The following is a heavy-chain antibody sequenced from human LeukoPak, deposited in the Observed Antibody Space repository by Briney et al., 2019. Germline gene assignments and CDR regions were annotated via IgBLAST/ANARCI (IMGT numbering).Heavy chain of an antibody. J-gene: IGHJ6*02. CDR2: IKQDGSEK. V-gene: IGHV3-7*01. CDR1: GFTFSSYW. D-gene: IGHD6-19*01. Sequence: GGSLRLSCAASGFTFSSYWMSWVRQAPGKGLEWVANIKQDGSEKYYVDSVKGRFTISRDNAKNSLYLQMNSLRAEDTAVYYCARSGYSSGWYVHTALDVWGQGTTVTVSS. CDR3: ARSGYSSGWYVHTALDV.